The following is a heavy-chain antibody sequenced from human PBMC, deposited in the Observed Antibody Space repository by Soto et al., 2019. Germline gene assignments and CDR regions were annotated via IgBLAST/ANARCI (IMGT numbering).Heavy chain of an antibody. CDR3: ARMNVDSYQFYYAMDV. V-gene: IGHV2-26*01. D-gene: IGHD4-17*01. CDR1: GFSLTTGKMG. CDR2: IFSDNER. J-gene: IGHJ6*02. Sequence: QVTLKESGPALVKPTETLTLTCTVSGFSLTTGKMGESWIRQPPGKALEWLAHIFSDNERSYSTSLQGRLTISKDTSGSQVVLSMTNVDPVDTATYYCARMNVDSYQFYYAMDVWGQGTTVTVSS.